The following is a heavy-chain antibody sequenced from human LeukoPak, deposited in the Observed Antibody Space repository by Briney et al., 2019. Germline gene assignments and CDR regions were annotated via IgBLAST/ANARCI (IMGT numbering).Heavy chain of an antibody. CDR2: SFYSGTT. CDR1: GASINSHY. J-gene: IGHJ4*02. D-gene: IGHD1-7*01. Sequence: SETLSLTCTVSGASINSHYWTWIRQPPGRGLEWIGHSFYSGTTNYSPSLTSRVSISVVRPNKKFSLTLRSVSAADTAVYYCARGTGNWNYGVWGRGTLIIVSS. V-gene: IGHV4-59*11. CDR3: ARGTGNWNYGV.